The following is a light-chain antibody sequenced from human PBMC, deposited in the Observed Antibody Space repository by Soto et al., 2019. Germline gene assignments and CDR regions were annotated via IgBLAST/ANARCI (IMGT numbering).Light chain of an antibody. Sequence: DIQMTQSPSSLSASVGNRVTITCRASQSISNFLNWYQQKPGKAPKLLIRSASSLQRGVPSRFSGSGSGTDFTLSITSLQPEDFAAYYCQQSYGAPITFGQGTRLEIK. CDR3: QQSYGAPIT. V-gene: IGKV1-39*01. CDR2: SAS. CDR1: QSISNF. J-gene: IGKJ5*01.